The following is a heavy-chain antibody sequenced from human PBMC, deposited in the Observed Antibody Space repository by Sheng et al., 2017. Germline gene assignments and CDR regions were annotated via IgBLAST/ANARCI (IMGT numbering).Heavy chain of an antibody. Sequence: EVQLVESGGGLVQPGGSLRLSCAASGFTFSSYWMSWVRQAPGKGLEWVANIKQDGSEKYYVDSVKGRFTISRDNAKNSLYLQMNSLRAEDTAVYYCARVKYSSSGDFDYWGQGTLVTVSS. CDR1: GFTFSSYW. J-gene: IGHJ4*02. D-gene: IGHD6-6*01. CDR2: IKQDGSEK. V-gene: IGHV3-7*01. CDR3: ARVKYSSSGDFDY.